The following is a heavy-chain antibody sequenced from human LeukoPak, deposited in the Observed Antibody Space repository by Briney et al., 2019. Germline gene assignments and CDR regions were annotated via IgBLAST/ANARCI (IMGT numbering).Heavy chain of an antibody. CDR3: ARDPLITGTTAYYGMDV. V-gene: IGHV4-31*03. Sequence: PSETLSLTCTVSGGSISRGGYYWSWIRQHPGKGLEWIGYIYYSGSTYYNPSLKSRVTISVDTSKNQFSLKLSSVTAADTAVYYCARDPLITGTTAYYGMDVWGQGTTVTVSS. CDR1: GGSISRGGYY. D-gene: IGHD1-7*01. CDR2: IYYSGST. J-gene: IGHJ6*02.